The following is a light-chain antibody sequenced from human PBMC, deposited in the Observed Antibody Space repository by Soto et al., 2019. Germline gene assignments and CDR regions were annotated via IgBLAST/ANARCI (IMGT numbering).Light chain of an antibody. CDR1: SIDVGAYNL. Sequence: QSVLTQPSSVSVSPGQSITISCTGTSIDVGAYNLVSWYQVHPGKAPKLMIFEVTKRPSGISNRFSGSKSGNTASLTISGLHTEDEADYFCCSYAGRPYVFGTGTKVTVL. V-gene: IGLV2-23*02. CDR3: CSYAGRPYV. J-gene: IGLJ1*01. CDR2: EVT.